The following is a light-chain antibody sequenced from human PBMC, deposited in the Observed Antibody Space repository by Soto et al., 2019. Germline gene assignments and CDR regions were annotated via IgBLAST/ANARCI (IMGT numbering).Light chain of an antibody. CDR3: HSYDSSLSGSV. V-gene: IGLV1-40*01. J-gene: IGLJ3*02. CDR1: SSNIGAGYD. CDR2: GNS. Sequence: QSVLTQPPSASGTPGQTVTISCSGSSSNIGAGYDVHWYQQLPGTVPKLLIYGNSNRPSGVPDRFSGSKSGTSASLAITGLQAEDEADYYCHSYDSSLSGSVFGGGTKLTVL.